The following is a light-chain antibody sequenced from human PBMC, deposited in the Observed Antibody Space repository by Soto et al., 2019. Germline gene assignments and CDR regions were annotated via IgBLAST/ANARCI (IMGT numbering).Light chain of an antibody. CDR1: SSNIGNNA. J-gene: IGLJ3*02. CDR2: YDD. CDR3: AAWDDSLNGPV. V-gene: IGLV1-36*01. Sequence: QSVVTQPPSVSEAPRQRVTISCSGSSSNIGNNAVNWYQQLPGKAPKLVIYYDDLLPSGVSDRFSGSKSGTSASLAISGLQSEDEADYYCAAWDDSLNGPVFGGGTKLTVL.